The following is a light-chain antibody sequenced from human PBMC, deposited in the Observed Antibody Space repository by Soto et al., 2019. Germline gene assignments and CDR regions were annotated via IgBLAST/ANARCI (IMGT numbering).Light chain of an antibody. CDR1: SSDVGCYNY. V-gene: IGLV2-14*01. CDR2: EVS. CDR3: DSATSCTPYV. J-gene: IGLJ6*01. Sequence: QSVLTQPASVSGSPGQSISISCTGTSSDVGCYNYVSWYQQQAGKAPKLIIYEVSNRPSGVSNRFSGSKSGNTASLTISGLHAEDAAYYYCDSATSCTPYVFGSGTKLTVL.